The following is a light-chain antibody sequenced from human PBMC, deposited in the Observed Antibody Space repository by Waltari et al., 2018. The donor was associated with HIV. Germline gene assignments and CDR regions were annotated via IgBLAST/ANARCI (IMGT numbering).Light chain of an antibody. CDR3: GTWDNGLSEVL. Sequence: QSGLTQPPSVSAATGQRVTISCSGTRSTIGYNSVSWYQQLPGAAPKLLIYDNDKRPSGIPDRFSASKSGTSVTLGITGLQTGDEATYYCGTWDNGLSEVLFGGGTKLTVL. CDR2: DND. J-gene: IGLJ2*01. V-gene: IGLV1-51*01. CDR1: RSTIGYNS.